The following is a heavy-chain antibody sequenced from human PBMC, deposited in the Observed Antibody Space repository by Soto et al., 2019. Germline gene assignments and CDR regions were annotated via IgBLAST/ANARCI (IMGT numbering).Heavy chain of an antibody. D-gene: IGHD2-15*01. CDR2: ISYDGSNK. V-gene: IGHV3-30-3*01. CDR3: ARAGGLLLDY. Sequence: QVQLVESGGGVVQPGRSLRLSCAASGFTFSSYAMNWVRQAPGKGLEWVAVISYDGSNKYYADSVKGRFTISRDISKNTLYLQMNSLRAEDTAVYYCARAGGLLLDYWGQGTLVTFPS. J-gene: IGHJ4*02. CDR1: GFTFSSYA.